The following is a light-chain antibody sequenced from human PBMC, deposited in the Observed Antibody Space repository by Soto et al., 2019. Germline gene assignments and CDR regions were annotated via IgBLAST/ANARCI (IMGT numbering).Light chain of an antibody. CDR1: QSIRXSS. V-gene: IGKV3D-15*01. CDR3: QQYNSYSLT. Sequence: VMTQSPHSLAVSLGESATINCNSSQSIRXSSFAWYRQKPGQAPRLLXYGAVNRATGIPDRFSGGGSGTEFTLTISSLQPEYIANYSCQQYNSYSLTFGQGTKVDIK. J-gene: IGKJ1*01. CDR2: GAV.